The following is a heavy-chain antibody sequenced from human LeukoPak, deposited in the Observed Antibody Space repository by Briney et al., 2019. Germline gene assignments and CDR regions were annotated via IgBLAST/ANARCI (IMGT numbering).Heavy chain of an antibody. CDR1: GFTFSSYW. J-gene: IGHJ4*02. CDR3: ARDPGEWEVPIDY. CDR2: INSDGSTT. V-gene: IGHV3-74*01. D-gene: IGHD1-26*01. Sequence: GGSLRLSCAASGFTFSSYWMHWVRQAPGMGLVWVSRINSDGSTTNYADSVKGRFTISRDNAKNMLYLQMNSLRAEDTAVYYCARDPGEWEVPIDYWGQGTLVTVSS.